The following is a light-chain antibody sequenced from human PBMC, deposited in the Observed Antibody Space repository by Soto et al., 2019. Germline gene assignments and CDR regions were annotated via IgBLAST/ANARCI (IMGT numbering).Light chain of an antibody. V-gene: IGLV1-51*01. J-gene: IGLJ1*01. CDR2: DND. CDR1: ASNIGNNY. CDR3: ETWDTSLTSGVIV. Sequence: QSVLMQPPSVSAVPGQNGTISCSGSASNIGNNYVSWYQQLPGTAPKLLIYDNDQRPSGIPDRFSASKSGTSATLGITGLQTGDEADYYCETWDTSLTSGVIVFGTGTKVTVL.